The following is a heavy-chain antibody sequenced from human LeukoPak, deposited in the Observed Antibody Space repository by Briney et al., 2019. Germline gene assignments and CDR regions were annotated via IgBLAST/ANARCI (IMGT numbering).Heavy chain of an antibody. V-gene: IGHV3-30*18. J-gene: IGHJ6*02. CDR3: AKDSGYGDGNYYYYYGMDV. CDR1: GFTFSSYG. CDR2: ISYDGSNK. D-gene: IGHD4-17*01. Sequence: GGSLRLSCAASGFTFSSYGMHWVRQAPGKGLEWVAVISYDGSNKYYADSVKGRFTISRDNSKNTLYLQMNSLRAEDTAVYYCAKDSGYGDGNYYYYYGMDVWGQGTTATVSS.